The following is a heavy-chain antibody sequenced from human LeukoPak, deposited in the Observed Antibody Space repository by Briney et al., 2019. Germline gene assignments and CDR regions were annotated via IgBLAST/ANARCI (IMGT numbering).Heavy chain of an antibody. CDR2: ISYDGSNK. CDR3: ARDLRAAPGYFDY. Sequence: GGSLRLSCAASGFTFSSYAMHWVRQAPGKGLGWVALISYDGSNKYYADSVKGRFTISRDNAKNSLYLQMNSLRAEDTAVYYCARDLRAAPGYFDYWGQGTLVTVSS. CDR1: GFTFSSYA. V-gene: IGHV3-30-3*01. J-gene: IGHJ4*02. D-gene: IGHD2-15*01.